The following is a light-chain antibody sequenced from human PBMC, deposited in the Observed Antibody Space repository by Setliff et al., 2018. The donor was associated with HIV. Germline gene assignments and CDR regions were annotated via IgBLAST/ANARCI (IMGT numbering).Light chain of an antibody. CDR1: SSDVGGYNY. CDR3: SSYTSSSTYV. J-gene: IGLJ1*01. CDR2: DVS. V-gene: IGLV2-14*03. Sequence: QSVLTQPASVSGSPGQSITISRTGTSSDVGGYNYVSWYQQHADKAPKLMIYDVSNRPSGVSNRFSGSKSGNTASLTISGLQVEDEADYYCSSYTSSSTYVFGTGTKGTVL.